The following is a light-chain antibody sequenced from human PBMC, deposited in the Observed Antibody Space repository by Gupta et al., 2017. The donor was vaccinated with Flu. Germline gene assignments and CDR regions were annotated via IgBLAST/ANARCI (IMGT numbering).Light chain of an antibody. J-gene: IGKJ2*01. CDR2: DAS. CDR3: QQYGSTPQT. CDR1: QRVSNNY. V-gene: IGKV3D-20*01. Sequence: ESVLTQSPAILSLSPGDGATLSCGASQRVSNNYVAWYQQKPGRAPRLLIYDASSRATGIPDRLSGSGSGTDFTLTISRLEPEDFGVYYCQQYGSTPQTFGHGTKMEIK.